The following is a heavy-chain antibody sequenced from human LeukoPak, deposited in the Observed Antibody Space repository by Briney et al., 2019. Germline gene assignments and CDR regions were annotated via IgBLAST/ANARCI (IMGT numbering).Heavy chain of an antibody. Sequence: SVKVSCKASGYTFSSYAISWVRQAPGQGLEWMGRIIPILGIANYAQKFQGRVTITADKSTSTAYMELSSLRSEDTAVYYCASRRPDYYYGMDVWGQGTTVTVSS. J-gene: IGHJ6*02. CDR3: ASRRPDYYYGMDV. CDR1: GYTFSSYA. V-gene: IGHV1-69*04. D-gene: IGHD1-14*01. CDR2: IIPILGIA.